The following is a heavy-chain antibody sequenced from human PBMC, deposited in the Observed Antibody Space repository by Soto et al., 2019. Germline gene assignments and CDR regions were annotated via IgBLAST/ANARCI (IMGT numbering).Heavy chain of an antibody. V-gene: IGHV3-30*18. Sequence: PGGSLRLSCAASGFTFSSYGMHWVRQAPGKGLEWVAVISYDGSNKYYADSVKGRFTISRDNSKNTLYLQMNSLRAEDTAVYYCAKDRAIPTTNYGMDVWGQGTTVTVSS. CDR2: ISYDGSNK. CDR3: AKDRAIPTTNYGMDV. J-gene: IGHJ6*02. CDR1: GFTFSSYG. D-gene: IGHD2-2*02.